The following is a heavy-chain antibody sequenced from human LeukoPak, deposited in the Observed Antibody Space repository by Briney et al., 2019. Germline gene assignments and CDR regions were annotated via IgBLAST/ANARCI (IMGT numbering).Heavy chain of an antibody. Sequence: SETLSLTCTVSGGSISSYYWSWIRQPPGKGLEWIGYIYYSGSTNYNPSLKSRVTISVDTSKNQFSLKLSSVTAADTAAYYCARAQYGSGSYFNWFDPWGQGTLVTVSS. CDR2: IYYSGST. CDR3: ARAQYGSGSYFNWFDP. J-gene: IGHJ5*02. D-gene: IGHD3-10*01. V-gene: IGHV4-59*01. CDR1: GGSISSYY.